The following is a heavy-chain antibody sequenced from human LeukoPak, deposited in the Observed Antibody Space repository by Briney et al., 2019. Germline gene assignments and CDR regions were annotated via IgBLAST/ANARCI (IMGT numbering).Heavy chain of an antibody. CDR2: IKQNGSEK. J-gene: IGHJ4*02. CDR1: GFTFSSYL. Sequence: GGSLRLSCAAPGFTFSSYLMSWVRQAPGEGVEWVAHIKQNGSEKYYVDSVKGRFTISRDNAKKSLYLQMNSLRAEDMAVYYCARHLSGVTGYTYGRGIDYWGQGTLVTVSS. D-gene: IGHD5-18*01. V-gene: IGHV3-7*02. CDR3: ARHLSGVTGYTYGRGIDY.